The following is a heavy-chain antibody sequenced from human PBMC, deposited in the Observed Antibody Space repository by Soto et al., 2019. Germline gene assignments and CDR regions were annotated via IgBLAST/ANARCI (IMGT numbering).Heavy chain of an antibody. V-gene: IGHV1-18*01. CDR3: ARDPGYSSGWYTPHDY. CDR2: ISAYNGNT. J-gene: IGHJ4*02. Sequence: EASVKVSCKASGYTFTSYGISWVRQAPGQGLEWMGWISAYNGNTNYAQKRQGRVTMTTDTSTSTAYMEMRSLRSDDTAVYYCARDPGYSSGWYTPHDYWGQGTLVTVSS. D-gene: IGHD6-19*01. CDR1: GYTFTSYG.